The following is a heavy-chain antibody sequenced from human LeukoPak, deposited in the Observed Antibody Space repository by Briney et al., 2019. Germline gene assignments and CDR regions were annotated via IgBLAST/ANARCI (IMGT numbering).Heavy chain of an antibody. V-gene: IGHV1-8*01. CDR3: ARVYGGYYYCYYYMDV. D-gene: IGHD4/OR15-4a*01. CDR1: GYTFTSYD. Sequence: ASVKVSCKASGYTFTSYDINWVRQATGQGLEWMGWMNPNSGNTGYAQKFQGRVTMTRNTSISTAYMELSSLRSEDTAVYYCARVYGGYYYCYYYMDVWGKGTTVTVSS. J-gene: IGHJ6*03. CDR2: MNPNSGNT.